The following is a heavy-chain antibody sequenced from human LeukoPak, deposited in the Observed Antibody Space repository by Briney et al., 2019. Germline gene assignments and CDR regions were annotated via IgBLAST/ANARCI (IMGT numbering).Heavy chain of an antibody. CDR2: INHSGST. CDR1: GGSFSGYY. CDR3: ARGPFLNYGDYAFDY. V-gene: IGHV4-34*01. D-gene: IGHD4-17*01. J-gene: IGHJ4*02. Sequence: PSETLSLTCAVYGGSFSGYYWSWIRQPPGKGLEWIGEINHSGSTNYNPSLKSRVTISVDTSKNQFSLKLSSVTAADTAVYYCARGPFLNYGDYAFDYWGQGTLVTASS.